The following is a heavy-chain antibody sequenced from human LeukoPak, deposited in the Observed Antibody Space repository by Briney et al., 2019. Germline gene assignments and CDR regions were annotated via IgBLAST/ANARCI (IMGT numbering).Heavy chain of an antibody. Sequence: PSQTLSLTCTVSGGSASSGGYYWSWIRQHPQKGLGWIGYISDRGRTYYNPSLMSRLTISVDTSKNQFSLRLTSVTAADTAVYYCARSSRLGQLSLGYWGQGTLVTVSS. D-gene: IGHD3-16*02. CDR2: ISDRGRT. J-gene: IGHJ4*02. V-gene: IGHV4-31*03. CDR3: ARSSRLGQLSLGY. CDR1: GGSASSGGYY.